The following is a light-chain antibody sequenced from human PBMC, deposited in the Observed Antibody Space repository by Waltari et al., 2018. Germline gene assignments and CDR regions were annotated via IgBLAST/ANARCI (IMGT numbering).Light chain of an antibody. Sequence: HSALTQPASVSGSPGQSITIPCSGSSSDVGGYNYVSWYLQYPGQAHKLIIYDVSQRPSEISDRFSGSKSGSTASLTISGLQAEDEADYYCSSYTSSNTVVFGGGTKVTVL. CDR1: SSDVGGYNY. J-gene: IGLJ2*01. V-gene: IGLV2-14*03. CDR2: DVS. CDR3: SSYTSSNTVV.